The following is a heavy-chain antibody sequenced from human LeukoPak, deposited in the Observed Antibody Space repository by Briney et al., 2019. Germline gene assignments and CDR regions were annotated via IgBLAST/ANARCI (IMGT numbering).Heavy chain of an antibody. D-gene: IGHD4-11*01. CDR3: ARDHQLYSNLY. CDR1: GGSISSSLYH. J-gene: IGHJ4*02. V-gene: IGHV4-39*02. CDR2: IYYTGTT. Sequence: PSETLSLTCTVSGGSISSSLYHWGWIRQSPGKNLEWLGSIYYTGTTHYNPSLKSRVTISVDTSKNQFSLNLSSVTAADTAVYYCARDHQLYSNLYWGQGTLVTVSS.